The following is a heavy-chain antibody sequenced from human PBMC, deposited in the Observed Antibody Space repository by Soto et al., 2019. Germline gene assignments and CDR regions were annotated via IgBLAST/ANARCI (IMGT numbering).Heavy chain of an antibody. CDR1: GGTFSSYA. D-gene: IGHD6-13*01. CDR3: GRVSPSSRAAEP. CDR2: IIPIFGTA. V-gene: IGHV1-69*13. Sequence: ASVKVSCKASGGTFSSYAISWVRQAPGQGLEWMGGIIPIFGTANYAQKFQGRVTITADESTSTAYMELRSLKSDDTAVYYCGRVSPSSRAAEPWGQGTLVNVSS. J-gene: IGHJ4*02.